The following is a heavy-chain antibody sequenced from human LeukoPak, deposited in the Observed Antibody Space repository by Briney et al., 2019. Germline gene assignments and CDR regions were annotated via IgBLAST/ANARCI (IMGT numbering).Heavy chain of an antibody. CDR3: ARAKRGYSYGWVDY. CDR2: IYYSGST. J-gene: IGHJ4*02. D-gene: IGHD5-18*01. V-gene: IGHV4-31*03. CDR1: GGSISSGGYY. Sequence: SQTLSLTCTVSGGSISSGGYYWSWIRQHPGKGLEWIGYIYYSGSTYYNPSLKSRVTISVDTSKNQFSLKLSSVTAAGTAVYYCARAKRGYSYGWVDYWGQGTLVTVSS.